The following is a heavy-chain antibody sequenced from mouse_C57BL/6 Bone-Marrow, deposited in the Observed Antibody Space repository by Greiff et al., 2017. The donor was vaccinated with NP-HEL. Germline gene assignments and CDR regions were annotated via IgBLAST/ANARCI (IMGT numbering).Heavy chain of an antibody. CDR1: GYTFTSYW. J-gene: IGHJ4*01. CDR2: IYPGSGST. V-gene: IGHV1-55*01. CDR3: ARWAYGNLRFLYAMDY. D-gene: IGHD2-1*01. Sequence: VQLQQPGAELVKPGASVKMSCKASGYTFTSYWITWVKQRPGQGLEWIGDIYPGSGSTNYNEKFKSKATLTVDTSSSTAYMQLSSLTSEDSAVYYCARWAYGNLRFLYAMDYWGQGTSVTVSS.